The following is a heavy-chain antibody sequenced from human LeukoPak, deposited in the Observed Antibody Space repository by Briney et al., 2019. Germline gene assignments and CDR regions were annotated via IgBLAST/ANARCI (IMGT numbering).Heavy chain of an antibody. CDR1: GGSISSYY. Sequence: SETLSLTCTVSGGSISSYYWSWIRQPAGKGLEWIGRIYTSGSTNYNPSLKSRVTMSVDTSKNQFSLMLSSVTAADTAVYYCARDEVGYCSSTSCLNWFDPWGQGTLVTVSS. V-gene: IGHV4-4*07. D-gene: IGHD2-2*01. CDR2: IYTSGST. CDR3: ARDEVGYCSSTSCLNWFDP. J-gene: IGHJ5*02.